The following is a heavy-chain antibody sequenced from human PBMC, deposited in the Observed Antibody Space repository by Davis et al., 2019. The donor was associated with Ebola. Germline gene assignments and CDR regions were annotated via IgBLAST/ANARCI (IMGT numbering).Heavy chain of an antibody. D-gene: IGHD6-6*01. CDR3: ARGDSSSSIFYYYGMDV. CDR2: IGTAGDT. J-gene: IGHJ6*02. CDR1: GFTFSSYG. V-gene: IGHV3-13*01. Sequence: GGSLRLSCAASGFTFSSYGMHWVRHATGKGLEWVSAIGTAGDTYYPGSVKGRFTISRENAKNSLYLQMNSLRAGDTAVYYCARGDSSSSIFYYYGMDVWGQGTTVTVSS.